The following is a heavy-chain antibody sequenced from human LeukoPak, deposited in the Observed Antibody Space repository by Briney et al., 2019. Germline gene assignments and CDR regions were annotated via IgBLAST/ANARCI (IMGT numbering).Heavy chain of an antibody. V-gene: IGHV3-23*01. CDR2: ISGSGGST. D-gene: IGHD3-22*01. Sequence: PGGSLRLSCAASGFTFSSYAMSWVRQAPGKGLEWVSAISGSGGSTYYADSVKGRFTISRDNSKNTLYLQMNSLRAEDTAVYYCAKDPHYYDSSGYYSFAWSPYFDYWGQGTLVTVSS. CDR3: AKDPHYYDSSGYYSFAWSPYFDY. CDR1: GFTFSSYA. J-gene: IGHJ4*02.